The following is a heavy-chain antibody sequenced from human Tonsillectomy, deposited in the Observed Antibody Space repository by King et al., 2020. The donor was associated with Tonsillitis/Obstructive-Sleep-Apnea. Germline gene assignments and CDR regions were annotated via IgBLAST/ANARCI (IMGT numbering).Heavy chain of an antibody. CDR1: GFSLSTSGVG. V-gene: IGHV2-5*02. D-gene: IGHD3-3*01. CDR3: AHSSADSITIFGVVIMRVWYFDL. J-gene: IGHJ2*01. Sequence: TLKESGPTLVKPTQTLTLTCTFSGFSLSTSGVGVGWIRQPPGKALEWLALIYWDDDKRYSPSLKSRLPITKDTSKNQVVLTMTNMDPVDTATYYCAHSSADSITIFGVVIMRVWYFDLSGRGTLVTVSS. CDR2: IYWDDDK.